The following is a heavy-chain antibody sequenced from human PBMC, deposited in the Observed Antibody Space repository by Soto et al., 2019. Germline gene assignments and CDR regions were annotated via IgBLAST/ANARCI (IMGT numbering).Heavy chain of an antibody. D-gene: IGHD3-9*01. CDR1: GYSFTSYW. Sequence: RGESLKISCKGSGYSFTSYWISWVRQLPGKGLEWMGRIDPSDSYTNYSPSFQGHVTISADKSISTAYLQWSSLKASDTAMYYCAIHGSGTGYYYNDYWGQGTLVTVSS. V-gene: IGHV5-10-1*01. CDR3: AIHGSGTGYYYNDY. CDR2: IDPSDSYT. J-gene: IGHJ4*02.